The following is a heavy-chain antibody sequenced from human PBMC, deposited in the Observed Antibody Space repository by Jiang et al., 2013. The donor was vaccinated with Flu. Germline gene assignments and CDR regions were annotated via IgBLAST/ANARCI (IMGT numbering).Heavy chain of an antibody. Sequence: GSGLVKPSETLSLTCTVSGGSISSSSYYWGWIRQPPGKGLEWIGSIYYSGSTYYNPSLKSRVTISVDTSKNQFSLKLSSVTAADTAVYYCARLFYLFTAMVTIHQTYYYYGM. CDR3: ARLFYLFTAMVTIHQTYYYYGM. J-gene: IGHJ6*01. CDR1: GGSISSSSYY. D-gene: IGHD5-18*01. V-gene: IGHV4-39*01. CDR2: IYYSGST.